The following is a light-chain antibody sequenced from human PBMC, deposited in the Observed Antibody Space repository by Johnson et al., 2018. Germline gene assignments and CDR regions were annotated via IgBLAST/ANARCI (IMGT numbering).Light chain of an antibody. CDR1: SSNIGNNY. V-gene: IGLV1-51*02. CDR2: ENN. CDR3: GTWDSSLSAGNV. J-gene: IGLJ1*01. Sequence: QSVLTQPPSVYAAPGQKVTISCSGSSSNIGNNYVSWYQQLPGTAPKLLIYENNKRPSGIPDRFSGSQSGTSATLGITGLQTGDEADYYCGTWDSSLSAGNVFGTGTKVTVL.